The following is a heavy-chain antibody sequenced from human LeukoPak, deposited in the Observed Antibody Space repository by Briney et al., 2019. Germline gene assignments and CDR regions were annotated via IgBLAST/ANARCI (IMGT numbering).Heavy chain of an antibody. CDR2: IIPILGIA. V-gene: IGHV1-69*04. D-gene: IGHD3-22*01. CDR1: GGTFSSYA. CDR3: ARGPLDYYDSSGYFS. J-gene: IGHJ4*02. Sequence: ASVKVSCKASGGTFSSYAISWVRQAPGQGLEWMGRIIPILGIANYAQKFQGRVTITADKSTSTAYMELSSLRSEDTAVYYCARGPLDYYDSSGYFSWGQGTLVTVSS.